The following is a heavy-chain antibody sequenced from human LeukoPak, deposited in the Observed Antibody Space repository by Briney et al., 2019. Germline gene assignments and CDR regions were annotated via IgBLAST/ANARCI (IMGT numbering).Heavy chain of an antibody. J-gene: IGHJ4*02. V-gene: IGHV1-3*01. CDR3: ATLHPKKTIAVAGGY. Sequence: ASVKVSCKASGYTFTSYAMHWVRQAPGQRLEWMGWINAGNGNTKYSQKFQGRVTITRDTSASTAYMELSSLRSEDTAVYYCATLHPKKTIAVAGGYWGQGTLVTVSS. CDR1: GYTFTSYA. D-gene: IGHD6-19*01. CDR2: INAGNGNT.